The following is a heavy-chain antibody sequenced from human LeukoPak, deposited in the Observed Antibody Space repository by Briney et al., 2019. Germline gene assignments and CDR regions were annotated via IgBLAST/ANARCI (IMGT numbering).Heavy chain of an antibody. CDR1: GDSVSSNGAA. Sequence: QTLSLTCAISGDSVSSNGAAWNWIRQSPSRGLEWLGRAYYRSKWYHDYAVSVKSRITINPDTSKNQFSLLLNSVTPEDTAVYYCAKEGEVGTTWSWFDPWGQGTLVTVSS. CDR3: AKEGEVGTTWSWFDP. V-gene: IGHV6-1*01. J-gene: IGHJ5*02. D-gene: IGHD2/OR15-2a*01. CDR2: AYYRSKWYH.